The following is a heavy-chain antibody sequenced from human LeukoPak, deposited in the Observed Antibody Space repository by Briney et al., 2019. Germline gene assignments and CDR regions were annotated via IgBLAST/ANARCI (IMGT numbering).Heavy chain of an antibody. Sequence: SVKVSCKASGGTFSSYAISWVRQAPGQGLEWMGGIIPIFGTANYAQKFQGRVTITADESTSTAYMELSSLRSEDTAVYYCATNGIVAGPPLLWGQGTLVTVSS. J-gene: IGHJ4*02. CDR3: ATNGIVAGPPLL. CDR2: IIPIFGTA. CDR1: GGTFSSYA. D-gene: IGHD3-22*01. V-gene: IGHV1-69*13.